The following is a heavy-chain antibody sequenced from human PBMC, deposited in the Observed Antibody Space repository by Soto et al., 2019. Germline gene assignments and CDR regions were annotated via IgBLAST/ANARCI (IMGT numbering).Heavy chain of an antibody. J-gene: IGHJ5*02. D-gene: IGHD6-19*01. V-gene: IGHV4-31*02. Sequence: PSVTLSVSWSVSGGASRSGGCYWSWIRQHPGKGLEWIGYIYYSGSTYYNPSLKSRVTISVDTSKNQFSLKLSSVTAADTAVYYCACSLNPWGQGILVTVSS. CDR3: ACSLNP. CDR1: GGASRSGGCY. CDR2: IYYSGST.